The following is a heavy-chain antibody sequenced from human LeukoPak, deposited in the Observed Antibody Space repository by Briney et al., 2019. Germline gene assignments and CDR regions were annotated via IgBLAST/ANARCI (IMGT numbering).Heavy chain of an antibody. D-gene: IGHD5-18*01. CDR1: GGTFSSYA. CDR2: IIPIVGIA. V-gene: IGHV1-69*04. J-gene: IGHJ4*02. Sequence: SVKVSCKASGGTFSSYAISWVRQAPGQGLEWMGRIIPIVGIANYAQKFQGRVTITADKLTSTAYMELSSLRSEDTAVYYCARDGGWDTAMVALDYWGQGTLVTVSS. CDR3: ARDGGWDTAMVALDY.